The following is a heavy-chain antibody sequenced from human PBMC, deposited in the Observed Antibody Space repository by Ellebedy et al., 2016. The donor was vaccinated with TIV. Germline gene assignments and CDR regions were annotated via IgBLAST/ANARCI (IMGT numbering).Heavy chain of an antibody. J-gene: IGHJ4*02. CDR3: ARTPRAFVSDDYFDF. Sequence: GESLKISCTASGSMFRTYWIGWVRQMPGKGPEWMGIVYAGDSDARYSPSFQGQVTMSVDKSSSTAFLQWRSLKASDTAMYYCARTPRAFVSDDYFDFWGQGTLVAVSS. CDR1: GSMFRTYW. D-gene: IGHD3-16*02. CDR2: VYAGDSDA. V-gene: IGHV5-51*01.